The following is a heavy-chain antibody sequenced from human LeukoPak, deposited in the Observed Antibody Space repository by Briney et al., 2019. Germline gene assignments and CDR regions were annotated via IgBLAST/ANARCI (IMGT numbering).Heavy chain of an antibody. J-gene: IGHJ4*02. CDR2: ISGSGGST. CDR3: AKAAYGSESYYDPFDY. D-gene: IGHD3-10*01. Sequence: GGSLRLSCAASGFTFSSYTMSWVRQAPGKGLEWVSAISGSGGSTYYADSVKGRFTISRDNSKNTLYLQMNSLRAEDTAVYYCAKAAYGSESYYDPFDYWGQGTLVTVSS. V-gene: IGHV3-23*01. CDR1: GFTFSSYT.